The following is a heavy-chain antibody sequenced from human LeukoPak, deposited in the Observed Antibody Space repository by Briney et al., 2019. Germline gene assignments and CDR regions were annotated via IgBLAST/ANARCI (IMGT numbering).Heavy chain of an antibody. D-gene: IGHD3-16*01. CDR1: GYTFTSYD. CDR2: MNPNSGNT. V-gene: IGHV1-8*01. J-gene: IGHJ6*02. Sequence: ASVKVSCKASGYTFTSYDINWVRQATGQGLEWMGWMNPNSGNTGYAQKFQGRVTMTRNTSISTAYMELSSLRSEDTAVYYCARGGAYTTIYYYYGMDVWGQGTTVTVSS. CDR3: ARGGAYTTIYYYYGMDV.